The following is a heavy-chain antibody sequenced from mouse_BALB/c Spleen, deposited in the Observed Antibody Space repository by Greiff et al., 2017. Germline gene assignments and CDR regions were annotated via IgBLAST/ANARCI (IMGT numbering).Heavy chain of an antibody. D-gene: IGHD6-1*01. CDR3: ARDRGIIASYAMDY. Sequence: EVKLVESGGGLVKPGGSLKLSCAASGFTFSDYYMYWVRQPPEKRLEWVATFSDGGSYTYYPDSVTGRFTISRDNAKNNLYLQMSSLKSEDTAMYYCARDRGIIASYAMDYWGQGTSVTVSS. V-gene: IGHV5-4*02. J-gene: IGHJ4*01. CDR2: FSDGGSYT. CDR1: GFTFSDYY.